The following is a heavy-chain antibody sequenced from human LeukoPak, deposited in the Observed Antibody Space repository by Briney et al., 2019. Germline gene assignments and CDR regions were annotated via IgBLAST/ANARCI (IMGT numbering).Heavy chain of an antibody. J-gene: IGHJ3*01. CDR2: ISYDGRNK. Sequence: SGGSLRLSCGASGFSFSNYGIHWVRQAPGKGLEWVAVISYDGRNKYYGDSVKDRFTISRDNSRNILYLQMNSLRPEDTAMYYCAKDWRWKDNIMAFNVWGQGTMVTVSS. CDR1: GFSFSNYG. D-gene: IGHD1-1*01. CDR3: AKDWRWKDNIMAFNV. V-gene: IGHV3-30*18.